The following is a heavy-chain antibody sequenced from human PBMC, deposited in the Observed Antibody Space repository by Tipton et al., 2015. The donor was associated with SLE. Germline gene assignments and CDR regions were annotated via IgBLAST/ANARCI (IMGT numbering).Heavy chain of an antibody. V-gene: IGHV4-39*07. CDR2: FYYGKST. CDR1: GGSISRSNFY. Sequence: TLSLTCTVSGGSISRSNFYWAWIRQPPGKGLEWIGSFYYGKSTFYNPSLKSRVSISVDTSTNRLFLNLISVTAADTALYYCARLISAYDCNFAYWGQGTLVTVSS. CDR3: ARLISAYDCNFAY. D-gene: IGHD5-12*01. J-gene: IGHJ4*02.